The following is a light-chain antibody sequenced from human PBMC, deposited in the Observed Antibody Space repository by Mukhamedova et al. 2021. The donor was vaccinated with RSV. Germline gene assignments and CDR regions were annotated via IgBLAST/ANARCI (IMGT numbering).Light chain of an antibody. V-gene: IGKV1-13*02. J-gene: IGKJ4*01. Sequence: WYQRRVHGKAPKLLIYDASSLESGVPSRFSGSGSGPDFTLPISSLQPEDLATYYCQQFKSYPLTFGGGTKVEIK. CDR2: DAS. CDR3: QQFKSYPLT.